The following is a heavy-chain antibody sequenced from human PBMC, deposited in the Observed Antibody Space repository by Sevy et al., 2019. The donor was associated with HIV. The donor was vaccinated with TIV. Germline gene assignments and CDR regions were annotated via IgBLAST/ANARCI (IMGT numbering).Heavy chain of an antibody. CDR1: GFNFINYW. CDR3: ATTLYVGVSRPFH. J-gene: IGHJ4*02. Sequence: GESLKISCQVSGFNFINYWIGWVRQMPGQGLEWMGIIYPATSETKYRPSFQGQVIISADKATSTAYLQWNSLEATDTAMYYCATTLYVGVSRPFHWGQGALVTVSS. CDR2: IYPATSET. V-gene: IGHV5-51*01. D-gene: IGHD2-8*01.